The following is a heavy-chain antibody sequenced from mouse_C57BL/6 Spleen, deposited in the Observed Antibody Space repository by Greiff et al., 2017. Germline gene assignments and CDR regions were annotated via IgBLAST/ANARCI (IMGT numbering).Heavy chain of an antibody. J-gene: IGHJ2*01. CDR3: ARKNGWCSFDS. V-gene: IGHV5-17*01. CDR1: GFTLSDYG. CDR2: ISSGSSTI. Sequence: EVQLVESGGGLVKPGGSLKLSCAASGFTLSDYGMHWVRQAPEKGLEWVAYISSGSSTIHYADTVKGRFTISRDNAKNTLFLQMTSLRSEDTAMYYCARKNGWCSFDSWGQGTTLTVSS. D-gene: IGHD1-2*01.